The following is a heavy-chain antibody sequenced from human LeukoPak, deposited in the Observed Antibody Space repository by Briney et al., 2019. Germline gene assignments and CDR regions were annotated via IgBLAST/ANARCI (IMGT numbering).Heavy chain of an antibody. CDR2: IKSKTDGGTT. D-gene: IGHD1-1*01. CDR1: GFTFSNAW. Sequence: GGSLRLSCAASGFTFSNAWMSWVRQAPGKGLEWVGRIKSKTDGGTTDYAAPVKGRFTISRDDSKNTLYLQMNSVKTEDTAVYYCTTNEYYYYYMDVWGKGTTVTVSS. CDR3: TTNEYYYYYMDV. V-gene: IGHV3-15*01. J-gene: IGHJ6*03.